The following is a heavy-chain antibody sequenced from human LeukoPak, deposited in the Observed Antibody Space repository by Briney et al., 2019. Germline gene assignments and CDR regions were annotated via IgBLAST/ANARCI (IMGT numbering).Heavy chain of an antibody. D-gene: IGHD4-11*01. Sequence: SETLSLTCTVYGGSISSYYWSWIRQPPGKGLEWIGDIYYSGSTNYNPSLKSRVTISVDTSKNQFSLKLSSVTAAETAVYYCARTTVTTRGYYYYYMDVWGKGTTVTVSS. CDR2: IYYSGST. CDR1: GGSISSYY. J-gene: IGHJ6*03. CDR3: ARTTVTTRGYYYYYMDV. V-gene: IGHV4-59*12.